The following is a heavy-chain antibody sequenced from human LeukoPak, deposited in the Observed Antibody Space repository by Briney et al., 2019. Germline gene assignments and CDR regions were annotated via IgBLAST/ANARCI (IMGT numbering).Heavy chain of an antibody. J-gene: IGHJ5*02. CDR1: GFTFGDYA. V-gene: IGHV3-23*01. CDR3: ARDRSGSYPNWFDP. CDR2: ITGNGANT. D-gene: IGHD3-10*01. Sequence: PGGSLRLSCTASGFTFGDYAMSWFRQAPGKGLEWVSAITGNGANTFYADSVKGRFTISRDNSKNTMYLQMNSLRAEDTALYYCARDRSGSYPNWFDPWGQGTLVTVSS.